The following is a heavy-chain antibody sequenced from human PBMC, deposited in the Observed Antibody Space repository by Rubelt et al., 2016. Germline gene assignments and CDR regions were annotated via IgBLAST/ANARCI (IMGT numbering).Heavy chain of an antibody. Sequence: APGQGLEWTGRIIPILGIATYAQKFQGRVTITADKSTSTAYMGLSSLRSEDTAVYYCAREEGLTSFGHYGMEVWGQGPTVTVS. CDR3: AREEGLTSFGHYGMEV. J-gene: IGHJ6*02. D-gene: IGHD3-3*01. V-gene: IGHV1-69*04. CDR2: IIPILGIA.